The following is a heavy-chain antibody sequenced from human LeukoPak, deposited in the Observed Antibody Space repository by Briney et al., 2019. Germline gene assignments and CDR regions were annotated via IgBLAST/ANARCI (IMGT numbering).Heavy chain of an antibody. Sequence: PGGSLRLSXAASGFTFSSYSMNWVGQAPGKGLEWVSSISSSSSYIYYADSVKGRFTISRDNAKNSLYLQMNSLRAEDTAVYYCARGSYGSGSEFDYWGQGTLVTVSS. CDR3: ARGSYGSGSEFDY. D-gene: IGHD3-10*01. CDR2: ISSSSSYI. CDR1: GFTFSSYS. J-gene: IGHJ4*02. V-gene: IGHV3-21*01.